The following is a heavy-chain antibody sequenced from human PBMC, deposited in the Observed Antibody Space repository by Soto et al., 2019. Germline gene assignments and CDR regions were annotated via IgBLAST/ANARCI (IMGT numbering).Heavy chain of an antibody. CDR1: GFTFSSYW. Sequence: EVQLVESGGGLVQPGGSLRLSCAASGFTFSSYWMSWVHQAPGKGLEWVANIKQDGSEKYYVDSVKGRFPISRDNAQNSLYLQMNSLRAEDTAVYYCASKWERGLLHWGQGTLVTVSS. V-gene: IGHV3-7*01. J-gene: IGHJ1*01. CDR2: IKQDGSEK. D-gene: IGHD1-26*01. CDR3: ASKWERGLLH.